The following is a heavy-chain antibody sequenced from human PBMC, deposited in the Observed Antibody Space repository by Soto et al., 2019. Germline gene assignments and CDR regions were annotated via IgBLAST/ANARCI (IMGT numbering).Heavy chain of an antibody. J-gene: IGHJ4*02. D-gene: IGHD1-26*01. V-gene: IGHV2-5*01. CDR3: AHRYGGNYYRWYFDS. CDR1: GFSLRTSGAG. CDR2: ISWKDEK. Sequence: QITLKESGPTLGKPTQTLTVTCTFSGFSLRTSGAGVGWIRQSPGKAPEWLALISWKDEKRYNPGLKSRLTITKDTSKNQVVLTMTDLDPVDTATYFCAHRYGGNYYRWYFDSWGQGTLVTVSS.